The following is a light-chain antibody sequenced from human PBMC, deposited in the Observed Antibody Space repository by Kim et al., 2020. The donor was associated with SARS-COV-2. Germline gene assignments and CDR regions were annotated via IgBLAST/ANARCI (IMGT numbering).Light chain of an antibody. CDR3: QQYNSMYT. J-gene: IGKJ2*01. Sequence: EIVMTQSPATLSVSPGERATLSCRASQSVSSNLAWYQQKPGQAPRPLIYGASTRATGISARFSGSGSGTEFTLTITSLQSEDFAVYYCQQYNSMYTFGQGTKLEI. V-gene: IGKV3-15*01. CDR2: GAS. CDR1: QSVSSN.